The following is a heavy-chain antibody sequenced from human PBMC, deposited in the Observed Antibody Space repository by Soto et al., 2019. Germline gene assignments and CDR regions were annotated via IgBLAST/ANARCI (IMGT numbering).Heavy chain of an antibody. J-gene: IGHJ4*02. V-gene: IGHV1-18*04. Sequence: VSVTLYWTTSGYIFTIYGLDLVRQAPGQGLEWMGWISPYNGNTNYAQNFQGRATMTTDTSTSTAYIELRSLRSDDTAVYYCARTPRAQMVVLEAATRFDYWGQGTLVTVSS. CDR2: ISPYNGNT. CDR1: GYIFTIYG. D-gene: IGHD2-15*01. CDR3: ARTPRAQMVVLEAATRFDY.